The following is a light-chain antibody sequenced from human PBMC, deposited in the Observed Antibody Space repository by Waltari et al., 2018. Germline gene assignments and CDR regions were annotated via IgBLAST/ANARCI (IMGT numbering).Light chain of an antibody. V-gene: IGKV1-33*01. CDR1: QDISNY. CDR3: QQYDNLLPT. CDR2: DAS. Sequence: DIQMTQSPSSLSASVGDRVTITCQASQDISNYLNWYQQKPGKAPKLVIYDASNLETGVPSRFSGSGSGTDFTFTISSLQPEDIATYYCQQYDNLLPTFGQGTRLEIK. J-gene: IGKJ5*01.